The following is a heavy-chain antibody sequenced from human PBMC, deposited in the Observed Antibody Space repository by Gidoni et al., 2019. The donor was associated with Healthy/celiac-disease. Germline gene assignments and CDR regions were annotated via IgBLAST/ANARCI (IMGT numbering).Heavy chain of an antibody. CDR2: IIPIVGTA. V-gene: IGHV1-69*01. J-gene: IGHJ4*02. CDR1: GGTFSSYA. CDR3: ARDRDGSGSYYFDY. D-gene: IGHD3-10*01. Sequence: QVQLVQSGAAVKKPGSSVQVSCKASGGTFSSYAISWVRQAPGQGLEWMGGIIPIVGTANYAQKFQGRVTITADESTSTAYMELSSLRSEDTAVYYCARDRDGSGSYYFDYWGQGTLVTVSS.